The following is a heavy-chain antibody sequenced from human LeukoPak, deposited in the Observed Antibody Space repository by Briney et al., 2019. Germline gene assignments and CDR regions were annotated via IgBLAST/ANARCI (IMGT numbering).Heavy chain of an antibody. V-gene: IGHV4-39*01. D-gene: IGHD1-26*01. Sequence: SETLSLTCTVSGGSISSSSYYWGWIRQPPGKGLEWIGSIYYSGSTYYNPSLKSRVTISVDTSKNQFSLKLSSVTAADTAVYYCASLKWGAFAFDIWGQGTMVTVSS. CDR3: ASLKWGAFAFDI. CDR1: GGSISSSSYY. J-gene: IGHJ3*02. CDR2: IYYSGST.